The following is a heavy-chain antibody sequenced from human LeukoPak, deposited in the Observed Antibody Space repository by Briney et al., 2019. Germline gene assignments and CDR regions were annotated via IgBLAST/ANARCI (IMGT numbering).Heavy chain of an antibody. Sequence: ASVKVSCKASGGTFSSYANSWVRQAPGQGLEWMGRIIPIFGTANYAQKFQGRVTITTDESTSTAYMELSSLRSEDTAVYYCARDKFGGYGDNWFDPWGQGTLVTVSS. CDR2: IIPIFGTA. J-gene: IGHJ5*02. V-gene: IGHV1-69*05. CDR1: GGTFSSYA. D-gene: IGHD5-12*01. CDR3: ARDKFGGYGDNWFDP.